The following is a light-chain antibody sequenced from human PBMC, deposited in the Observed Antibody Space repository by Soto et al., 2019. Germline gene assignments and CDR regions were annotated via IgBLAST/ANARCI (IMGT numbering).Light chain of an antibody. V-gene: IGKV1-39*01. CDR3: QQTYRTPYT. CDR1: QSISVY. CDR2: AAS. Sequence: DIQVTQSPSSLPVSIGDRITITCRSSQSISVYLNWYQKKPGTPPKLLIYAASNLQGGFPSRFSGRGSGTDFTLTISSLQPEDFATYYCQQTYRTPYTFGQGTKLEI. J-gene: IGKJ2*01.